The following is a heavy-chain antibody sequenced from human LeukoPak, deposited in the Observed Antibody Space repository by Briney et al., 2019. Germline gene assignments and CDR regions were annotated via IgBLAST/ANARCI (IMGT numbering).Heavy chain of an antibody. V-gene: IGHV4-59*01. Sequence: SETLSLTCTVSGGSISSYYWSWIRQPPGKGLEWIGYIYYSGSTNYNPSLKSRVTISVDTSKNQFSLKLSSVTAADTAVYYCARASLYYDFWSGYLPRGDWFDPWGQGTLVTVSS. CDR2: IYYSGST. D-gene: IGHD3-3*01. CDR1: GGSISSYY. CDR3: ARASLYYDFWSGYLPRGDWFDP. J-gene: IGHJ5*02.